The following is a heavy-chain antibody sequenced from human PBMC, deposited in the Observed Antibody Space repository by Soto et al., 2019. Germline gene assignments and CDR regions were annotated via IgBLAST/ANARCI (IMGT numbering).Heavy chain of an antibody. D-gene: IGHD6-13*01. CDR1: GGTFSSYA. CDR3: ARDALGAAAGTEVTDYYGMDV. V-gene: IGHV1-69*01. CDR2: IIPIFGTA. Sequence: QVQLVQSGAEVKKPGSSVKVSCTASGGTFSSYAISWVRQAPGQGLEWMGGIIPIFGTANYAQKFQGRVTITADESTSTAYMELSSLRSEDTAVYYCARDALGAAAGTEVTDYYGMDVWGQGTTVTVSS. J-gene: IGHJ6*02.